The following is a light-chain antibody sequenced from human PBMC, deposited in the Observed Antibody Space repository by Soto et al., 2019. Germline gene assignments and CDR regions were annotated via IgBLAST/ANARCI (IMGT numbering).Light chain of an antibody. V-gene: IGKV1D-12*01. CDR2: AAS. CDR3: QQANSVRAT. CDR1: QAISSW. J-gene: IGKJ1*01. Sequence: DIQLTQSPSIVSCFVGYIVTITCRSSQAISSWLAWYQQKPGKAPKLLIYAASSLQSGVPSRFSGSESRTDFTLTISSLQPEDFETYYCQQANSVRATFGQGTKVDIK.